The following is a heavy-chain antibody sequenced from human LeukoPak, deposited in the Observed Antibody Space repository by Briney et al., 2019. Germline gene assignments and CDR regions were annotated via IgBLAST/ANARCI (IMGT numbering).Heavy chain of an antibody. D-gene: IGHD3-22*01. Sequence: GGSLRLSCAASGFTLNDYYMSWIRQAPGKGLEWVSYISSSGSTIYYADSVKGRFTISRDNAKNSLYLQMNSLRAEDTAVYYCARAGTAYYYDSSGYLHNWGQGTLVTVSS. CDR2: ISSSGSTI. CDR3: ARAGTAYYYDSSGYLHN. CDR1: GFTLNDYY. V-gene: IGHV3-11*01. J-gene: IGHJ4*02.